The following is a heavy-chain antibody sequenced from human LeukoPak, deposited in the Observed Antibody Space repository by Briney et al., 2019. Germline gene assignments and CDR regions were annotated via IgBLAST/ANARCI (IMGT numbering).Heavy chain of an antibody. CDR2: IYTSGST. CDR1: GGSLSSYY. Sequence: PSETLSLTCTVSGGSLSSYYWSWIRQPAGKGLEWIGRIYTSGSTNYNPSLKSRVTMSVDTSKNQFSLKLSSVTAADTAVYYCARDPISVTAAAADGMDVWGQGTTVTVSS. D-gene: IGHD6-13*01. V-gene: IGHV4-4*07. J-gene: IGHJ6*02. CDR3: ARDPISVTAAAADGMDV.